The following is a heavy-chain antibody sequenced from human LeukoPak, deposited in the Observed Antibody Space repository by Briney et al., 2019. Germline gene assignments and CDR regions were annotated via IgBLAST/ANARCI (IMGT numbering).Heavy chain of an antibody. CDR2: IDWDDDK. CDR3: ARIPLSIVGATTAFDI. CDR1: DDSISDYY. D-gene: IGHD1-26*01. J-gene: IGHJ3*02. Sequence: TLSLTCTVSDDSISDYYRGWIRQPPGKGLEWLARIDWDDDKYYSTSLKTRLTISKDTSKNQVVLTMTNMDPVDTATYYCARIPLSIVGATTAFDIWGQGTMVTVSS. V-gene: IGHV2-70*11.